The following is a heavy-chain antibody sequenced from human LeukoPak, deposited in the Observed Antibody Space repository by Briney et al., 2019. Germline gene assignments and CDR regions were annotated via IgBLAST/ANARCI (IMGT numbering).Heavy chain of an antibody. D-gene: IGHD4-17*01. CDR1: GFTFSSYE. J-gene: IGHJ4*02. Sequence: GGSLRLSCAASGFTFSSYEMNWVRQAPGKGLEWLSYISSSGTTRKYADSVKGRFTISRDNAKNSLYLQVNSLRAEDTAVYYCARIMITVTTSDYWGQGTLVTVSS. CDR2: ISSSGTTR. CDR3: ARIMITVTTSDY. V-gene: IGHV3-48*03.